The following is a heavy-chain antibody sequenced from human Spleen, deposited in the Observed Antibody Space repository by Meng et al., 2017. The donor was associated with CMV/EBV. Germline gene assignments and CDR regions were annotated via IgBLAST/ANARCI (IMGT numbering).Heavy chain of an antibody. CDR1: GYFLSDHF. Sequence: KVSCKASGYFLSDHFMHWVRQAPGQGLEWMGWIKPNAGYTNYAQNFQGRVTMTSDSSIATAYMELSRLTSDDTAVYYCTRDHDWGADYWGQGTLVTVSS. CDR2: IKPNAGYT. CDR3: TRDHDWGADY. J-gene: IGHJ4*02. D-gene: IGHD3-16*01. V-gene: IGHV1-2*02.